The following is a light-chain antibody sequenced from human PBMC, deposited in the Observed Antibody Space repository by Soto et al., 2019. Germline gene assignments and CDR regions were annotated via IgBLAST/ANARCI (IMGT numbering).Light chain of an antibody. CDR2: DAS. J-gene: IGKJ1*01. V-gene: IGKV1-5*01. CDR1: QTISSW. Sequence: DVQMPQSPSTVSVSVGACLTITCRASQTISSWLSWYQQKPGKASKLLIYDASSLERGVPSRFSGSGSGTEFTLTISSLQPDDFATYYCKHYNSYSEAVGQGTKVDIK. CDR3: KHYNSYSEA.